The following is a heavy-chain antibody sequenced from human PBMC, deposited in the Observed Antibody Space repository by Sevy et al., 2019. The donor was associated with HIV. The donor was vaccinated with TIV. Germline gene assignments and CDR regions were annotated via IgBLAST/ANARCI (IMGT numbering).Heavy chain of an antibody. CDR3: AILVDFWSGYLDY. CDR1: GDSISSSTYH. V-gene: IGHV4-39*01. J-gene: IGHJ4*01. CDR2: IYYSGNT. Sequence: SETLSLTCTVSGDSISSSTYHWGWIRQSPGKGLDWIGNIYYSGNTNYNPSLTSRATISVDTAKNQFSLNLTSVTDADTAVYYCAILVDFWSGYLDYWGQGTLVTVSS. D-gene: IGHD3-3*01.